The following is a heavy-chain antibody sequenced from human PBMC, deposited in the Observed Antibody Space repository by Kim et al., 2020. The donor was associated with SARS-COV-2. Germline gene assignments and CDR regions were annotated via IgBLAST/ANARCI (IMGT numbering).Heavy chain of an antibody. CDR2: ISYDGSNK. V-gene: IGHV3-30*04. J-gene: IGHJ4*02. CDR1: GFTFSSYA. Sequence: GGSLRLFCTASGFTFSSYAMHWVRQAPGKGLEWVAVISYDGSNKYYADSVKGRFTISRDNSKNTLYLQMNSLRAEDTAVYYCARDSSGWYIDYWGQGTLV. CDR3: ARDSSGWYIDY. D-gene: IGHD6-19*01.